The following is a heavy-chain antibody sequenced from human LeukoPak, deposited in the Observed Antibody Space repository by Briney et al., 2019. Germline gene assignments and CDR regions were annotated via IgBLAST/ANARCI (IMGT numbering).Heavy chain of an antibody. J-gene: IGHJ4*02. CDR2: TSGSGGST. V-gene: IGHV3-23*01. Sequence: GGSLRLSCAASGFTFSSYAMSWVRQAPGKGLEWVSATSGSGGSTYYADSVKGRFTISRDNSKNTLYLQMNSLRAEDTAVYYCAKGRKQWLVPCDYWGQGTLVTVSS. D-gene: IGHD6-19*01. CDR3: AKGRKQWLVPCDY. CDR1: GFTFSSYA.